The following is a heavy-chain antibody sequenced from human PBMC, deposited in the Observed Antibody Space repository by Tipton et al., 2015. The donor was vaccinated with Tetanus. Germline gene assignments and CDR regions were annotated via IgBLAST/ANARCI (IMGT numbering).Heavy chain of an antibody. J-gene: IGHJ5*02. CDR1: GFPFRSYC. CDR3: ARDRSGANYVNTSHWFCA. Sequence: SLRLSCAASGFPFRSYCKQRVGLSLGHGSAWVTRIKSDGTKTTSADSVKGRFTISSDTAKNTIYLQMNNLRAEDTPVYYCARDRSGANYVNTSHWFCAWGEGPLHTVSS. CDR2: IKSDGTKT. D-gene: IGHD3-10*02. V-gene: IGHV3-74*03.